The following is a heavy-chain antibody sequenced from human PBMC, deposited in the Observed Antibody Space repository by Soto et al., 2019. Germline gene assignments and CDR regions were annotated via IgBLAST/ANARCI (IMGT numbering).Heavy chain of an antibody. CDR1: GYTFFTYD. V-gene: IGHV1-18*01. J-gene: IGHJ5*02. CDR3: ARHRGPTTSENWFDP. CDR2: ISTYSGDT. D-gene: IGHD5-12*01. Sequence: ASVKVFCKASGYTFFTYDISWVRQAPGQGLEWMGWISTYSGDTKYAQKFQGRVTMTTDTSTTTAYLELRSLRSDDTAVYYCARHRGPTTSENWFDPWGQGTLVTVSS.